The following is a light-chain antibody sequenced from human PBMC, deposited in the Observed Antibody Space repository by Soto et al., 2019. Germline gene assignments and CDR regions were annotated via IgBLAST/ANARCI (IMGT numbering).Light chain of an antibody. CDR2: GDN. Sequence: QSVLTQPPSVSGAPGQRVTIPCTGSNSNIGSFYDVHWYQQLPGTVPKLLIYGDNNRPSGVPDRFSGSKSGASASLAITGLQAEDEADYYCQSYDNSLSHVVFGGGTKLTVL. V-gene: IGLV1-40*01. CDR1: NSNIGSFYD. J-gene: IGLJ2*01. CDR3: QSYDNSLSHVV.